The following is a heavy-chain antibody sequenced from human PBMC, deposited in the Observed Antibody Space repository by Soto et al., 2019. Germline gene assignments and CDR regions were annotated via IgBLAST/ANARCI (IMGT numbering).Heavy chain of an antibody. CDR1: GGSFRGYY. CDR2: INHSGST. D-gene: IGHD6-13*01. Sequence: QVQLQQWGAGLLKPSETLSLTCAVYGGSFRGYYWSWIRQPPGKGLEWIGEINHSGSTNYNPSLKSRVTISVDTSKNQCSLKLSSVTAADTAVYYCARGRGIAAAANYWYFDLWGRGTLVTVSS. V-gene: IGHV4-34*01. CDR3: ARGRGIAAAANYWYFDL. J-gene: IGHJ2*01.